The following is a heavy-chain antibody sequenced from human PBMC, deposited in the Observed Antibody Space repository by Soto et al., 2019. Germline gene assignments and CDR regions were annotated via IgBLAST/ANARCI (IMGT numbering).Heavy chain of an antibody. CDR1: GGSISSTNW. J-gene: IGHJ4*02. Sequence: QVQLQESGPGLVKPSGTLSLTCAVSGGSISSTNWWSWVRQPPGKGLEWIGETYHSGSTNYNPSLKPXXTXSXXKSKTQVSLKLNAVTAADTAVYYCATSKGGDDCDYWGQGTLVTVSS. CDR2: TYHSGST. V-gene: IGHV4-4*02. CDR3: ATSKGGDDCDY. D-gene: IGHD3-10*01.